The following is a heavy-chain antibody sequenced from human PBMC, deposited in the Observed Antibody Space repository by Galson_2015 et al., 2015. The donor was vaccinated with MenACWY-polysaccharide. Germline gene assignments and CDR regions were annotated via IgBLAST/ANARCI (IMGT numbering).Heavy chain of an antibody. V-gene: IGHV1-2*02. D-gene: IGHD3-22*01. CDR2: INPNSGGT. CDR1: GYTFTGYY. CDR3: ARDNYYGSSGYYGY. Sequence: SVKVSCKASGYTFTGYYMHWVRQAPGQGLEWMGWINPNSGGTNYAQKFQGRVTMTRDTSISTAYMELSRLRSDDTAVYYCARDNYYGSSGYYGYWGQGTLVTVSS. J-gene: IGHJ4*02.